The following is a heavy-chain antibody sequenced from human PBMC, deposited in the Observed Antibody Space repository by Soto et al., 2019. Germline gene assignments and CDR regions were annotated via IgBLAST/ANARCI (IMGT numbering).Heavy chain of an antibody. CDR2: IKHSGST. CDR1: GGSFSGYY. Sequence: SETLSLTCAVYGGSFSGYYWTWIRQPPGKGLEWIGEIKHSGSTNYNPSLKSRVTISVDTSKNQFSLKLSSVTAADTAVYYCARGLTYGSGSNGMDVWGQGTTVTVSS. CDR3: ARGLTYGSGSNGMDV. J-gene: IGHJ6*02. V-gene: IGHV4-34*01. D-gene: IGHD3-10*01.